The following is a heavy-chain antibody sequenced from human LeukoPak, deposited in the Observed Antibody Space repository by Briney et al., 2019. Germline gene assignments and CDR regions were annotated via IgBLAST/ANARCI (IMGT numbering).Heavy chain of an antibody. CDR3: ANPDSSGFYFSMRFDF. D-gene: IGHD3-22*01. J-gene: IGHJ4*02. CDR2: MSGRGDST. Sequence: GGSLRLSCKASGFSFSDFAMTWVRQAPGEGLEWVSTMSGRGDSTYYADSVKGRFTVSRDNSDNTLYLHMNSLRAEDTAVYFCANPDSSGFYFSMRFDFWGQGTLVTVSS. V-gene: IGHV3-23*01. CDR1: GFSFSDFA.